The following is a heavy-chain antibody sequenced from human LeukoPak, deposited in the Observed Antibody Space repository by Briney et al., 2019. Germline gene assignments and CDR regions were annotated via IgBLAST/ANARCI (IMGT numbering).Heavy chain of an antibody. V-gene: IGHV1-69*13. CDR2: IIPIFGTA. CDR1: GGTFSSYA. Sequence: GASVKVSCKASGGTFSSYAISWVRQAPGQGLEWMGGIIPIFGTANYAQKFQGRVTITADESTSTAYMELSSLRSEDTAVYYCARAKPHGLLYNGRCYFDYWGQGTLVTVSS. D-gene: IGHD2-2*02. CDR3: ARAKPHGLLYNGRCYFDY. J-gene: IGHJ4*02.